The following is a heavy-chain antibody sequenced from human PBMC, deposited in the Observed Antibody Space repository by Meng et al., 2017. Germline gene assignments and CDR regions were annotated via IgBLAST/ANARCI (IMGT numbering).Heavy chain of an antibody. CDR3: ARGYDFWSGQYYFDY. J-gene: IGHJ4*02. CDR1: GGTISSFY. V-gene: IGHV4-59*01. D-gene: IGHD3-3*01. CDR2: IYYSGSN. Sequence: QGPLAEVGPGPVTPSVSLSLTCTVSGGTISSFYWSWIRQPSGKGLEWIGYIYYSGSNNYNPSLKSRVTISVDTSKNQFSLKLSSVTAADTAVYYCARGYDFWSGQYYFDYWGQGTLVTVSS.